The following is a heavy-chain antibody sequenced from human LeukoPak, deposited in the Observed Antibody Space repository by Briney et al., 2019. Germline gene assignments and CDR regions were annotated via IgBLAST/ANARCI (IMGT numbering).Heavy chain of an antibody. D-gene: IGHD3-10*01. V-gene: IGHV5-51*01. CDR3: ATYAGTSSKFFHH. CDR2: IYPGDSDT. J-gene: IGHJ1*01. Sequence: GESLKISCKGSGYSFTSDWIGWXXXMPEKGLEWXGIIYPGDSDTRYSPSFQGQVTISADRSLSTAYLQWSSLKASDTAMYYCATYAGTSSKFFHHWGQGTLVTVSS. CDR1: GYSFTSDW.